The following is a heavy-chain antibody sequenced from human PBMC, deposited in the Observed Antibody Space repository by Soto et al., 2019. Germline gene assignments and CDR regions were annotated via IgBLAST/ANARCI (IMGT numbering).Heavy chain of an antibody. Sequence: ASVKVSCKASGYTFTSYGISWVRQAPGEGLEWMGWISAYNGNTNYAQKLQGRVTMTTDTSTSTAYMELRSLRSDDTAVYYCARDVGTRNRRFLEWLPNFDYWGQGTLVTVSS. CDR2: ISAYNGNT. CDR1: GYTFTSYG. CDR3: ARDVGTRNRRFLEWLPNFDY. V-gene: IGHV1-18*01. J-gene: IGHJ4*02. D-gene: IGHD3-3*01.